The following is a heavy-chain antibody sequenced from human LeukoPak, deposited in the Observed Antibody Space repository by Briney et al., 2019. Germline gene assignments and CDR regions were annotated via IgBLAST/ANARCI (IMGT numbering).Heavy chain of an antibody. CDR2: ISSSGSTI. D-gene: IGHD4/OR15-4a*01. J-gene: IGHJ4*02. CDR3: ARAGADYFDY. Sequence: GGSLRLXCAASGFTFSSYEMNWVRQAPGKGLEWVSYISSSGSTIYYADSVKGRFTISRDNAKNSLYLQMNSLRAEDTAVYYCARAGADYFDYWGQGTLVTVSS. V-gene: IGHV3-48*03. CDR1: GFTFSSYE.